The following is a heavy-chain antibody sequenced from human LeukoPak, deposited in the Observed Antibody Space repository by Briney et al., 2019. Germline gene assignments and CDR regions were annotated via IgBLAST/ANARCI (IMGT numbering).Heavy chain of an antibody. J-gene: IGHJ3*02. V-gene: IGHV4-4*07. CDR1: GDSISSYY. CDR2: IYPSRST. D-gene: IGHD5-18*01. Sequence: SETLSLTRTVSGDSISSYYWSWIRQPAGKGLEWIGRIYPSRSTNYNPSLKSRVTMSVDTSENQFSLKLSSVTAADTAVYYCATNGPAYSYGPWDDAFDIWGQGTMVTVSS. CDR3: ATNGPAYSYGPWDDAFDI.